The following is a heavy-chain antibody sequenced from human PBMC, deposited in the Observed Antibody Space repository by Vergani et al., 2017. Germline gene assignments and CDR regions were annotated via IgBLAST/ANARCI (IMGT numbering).Heavy chain of an antibody. CDR3: ASASIAVAGNTGDAFDI. CDR1: GGTFSSYA. Sequence: VQMVQSGAEVKKPGATVKISCKASGGTFSSYAISWVRQAPGQGLEWMGRIIPIFGTANYAQKCQGRVTLTADESTSTAYMELSSLRSEDTAVYYCASASIAVAGNTGDAFDIWGQGTMVTVSS. CDR2: IIPIFGTA. J-gene: IGHJ3*02. D-gene: IGHD6-19*01. V-gene: IGHV1-69*13.